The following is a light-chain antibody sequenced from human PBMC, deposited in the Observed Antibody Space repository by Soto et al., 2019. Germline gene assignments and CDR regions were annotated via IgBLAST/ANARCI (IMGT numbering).Light chain of an antibody. J-gene: IGKJ1*01. CDR2: LGS. CDR3: MQALRAPPT. CDR1: QSLLSSNGYNY. Sequence: DIVMTQSPLSLPVTPGEPASISCRSSQSLLSSNGYNYLDWYLQKPGQSPQLLIYLGSNRASGVPDRFSGSGSGTDFTLEISRVEAEDVGMYHCMQALRAPPTFGQGTKV. V-gene: IGKV2-28*01.